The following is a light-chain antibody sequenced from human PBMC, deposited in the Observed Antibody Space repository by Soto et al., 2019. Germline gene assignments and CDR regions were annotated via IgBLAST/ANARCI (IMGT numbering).Light chain of an antibody. CDR1: QTISSW. J-gene: IGKJ1*01. CDR2: KSS. CDR3: QQYSYYAT. V-gene: IGKV1-5*03. Sequence: DIQMTQSPSTLSASVGDRVTITRRASQTISSWSAWYQQKPGKAPKLLIYKSSTLESGVPSRFSGSGSGTDFTLTVTSLKPEDFATYYCQQYSYYATFGQGTKVEIK.